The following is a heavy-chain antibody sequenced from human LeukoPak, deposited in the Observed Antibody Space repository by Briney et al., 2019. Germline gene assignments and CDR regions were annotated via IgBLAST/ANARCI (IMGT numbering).Heavy chain of an antibody. CDR3: AKDLAPSTLSGLFDY. CDR2: ISGSGGST. J-gene: IGHJ4*02. CDR1: GFTFSSYA. V-gene: IGHV3-23*01. D-gene: IGHD2-15*01. Sequence: GGSLRLSCAASGFTFSSYAMSWVRQAPGKGRVWVSAISGSGGSTYYADSVKGRFTISRDNSKNTLYLQMNSLRAEDTAVYYCAKDLAPSTLSGLFDYWGQGTLVTVSS.